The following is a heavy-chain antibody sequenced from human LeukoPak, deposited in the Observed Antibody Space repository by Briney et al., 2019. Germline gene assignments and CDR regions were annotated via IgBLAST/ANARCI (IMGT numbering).Heavy chain of an antibody. CDR2: IGSSGSPT. J-gene: IGHJ6*02. CDR1: GFAFSSYN. D-gene: IGHD3-22*01. V-gene: IGHV3-48*02. CDR3: ARRPYSDTSGRLSDV. Sequence: GGSLRLSCAASGFAFSSYNMNWVRQAPGKGLEWISYIGSSGSPTHYAGSVGGRFTISRDNAKNSLYLQMNSLRDEDTAVYFCARRPYSDTSGRLSDVWGQGTTVTVSS.